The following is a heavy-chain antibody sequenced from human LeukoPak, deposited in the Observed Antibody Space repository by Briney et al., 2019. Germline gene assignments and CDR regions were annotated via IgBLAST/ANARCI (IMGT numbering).Heavy chain of an antibody. D-gene: IGHD6-19*01. CDR3: AKVVSYSSGWYNY. CDR2: ISGSGGTT. V-gene: IGHV3-23*01. Sequence: GGSLRLSCAASGFTFNTYAMSWVRQAPGKGLEWVSAISGSGGTTYYADSVKDRFTISRDNSKNTLYLQMNSLRAEDTAVYYCAKVVSYSSGWYNYWGQGTLVTVSS. J-gene: IGHJ4*02. CDR1: GFTFNTYA.